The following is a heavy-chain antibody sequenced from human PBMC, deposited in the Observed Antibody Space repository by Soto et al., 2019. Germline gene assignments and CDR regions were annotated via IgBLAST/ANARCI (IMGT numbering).Heavy chain of an antibody. Sequence: SETLSLTCTVSGGSISSYYWSWIRQPPGKGLEWIGYIYYSGSTYYNPSLKSRVTISVDTSKNQFSLKLSSVTAADTAVYYCARKTGRVVAPQNAFDIWGQGTMVTVSS. V-gene: IGHV4-59*12. CDR3: ARKTGRVVAPQNAFDI. J-gene: IGHJ3*02. CDR1: GGSISSYY. CDR2: IYYSGST. D-gene: IGHD2-15*01.